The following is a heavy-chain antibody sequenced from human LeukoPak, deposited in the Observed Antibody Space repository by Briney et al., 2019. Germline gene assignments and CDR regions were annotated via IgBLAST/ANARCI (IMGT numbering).Heavy chain of an antibody. V-gene: IGHV3-33*01. Sequence: GGSLRLSCAASGFTFSNYGMHWVRQAPGKGLEWVAVIWYDGSNNYYADSVKGRFTISRDNSKNTMYLQMNTLRAEDTAVYYCARGGYCSGGSCYGTDYGMDVWGQGTTVTVSS. CDR2: IWYDGSNN. CDR3: ARGGYCSGGSCYGTDYGMDV. J-gene: IGHJ6*02. D-gene: IGHD2-15*01. CDR1: GFTFSNYG.